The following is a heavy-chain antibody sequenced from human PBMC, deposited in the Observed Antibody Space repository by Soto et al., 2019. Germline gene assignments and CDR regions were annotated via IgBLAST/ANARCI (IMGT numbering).Heavy chain of an antibody. CDR1: GFTFSSYG. J-gene: IGHJ3*02. CDR2: IWFDGSDK. CDR3: ARLYCSSTSCYSVGAFDI. D-gene: IGHD2-2*01. V-gene: IGHV3-33*01. Sequence: RRLSCAASGFTFSSYGMHWVRQAPGKGLEWVALIWFDGSDKYYADSVKGRFTISRDNSKNTLYLQMNSLRADDTAVYYCARLYCSSTSCYSVGAFDIWGHGTMVTVPS.